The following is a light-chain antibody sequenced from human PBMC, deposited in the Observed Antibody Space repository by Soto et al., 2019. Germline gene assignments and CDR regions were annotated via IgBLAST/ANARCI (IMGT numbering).Light chain of an antibody. J-gene: IGLJ1*01. CDR2: EGS. Sequence: SVLTQPASVSGSPGQSITISCTGTSSDVGSYNLVSWYRQHPGKAPKLMIYEGSKRPSGVSNRFSGSKSGNTASLTISGLQAEDEADYYCCSYAGSSTYVFGSGTKV. CDR3: CSYAGSSTYV. CDR1: SSDVGSYNL. V-gene: IGLV2-23*01.